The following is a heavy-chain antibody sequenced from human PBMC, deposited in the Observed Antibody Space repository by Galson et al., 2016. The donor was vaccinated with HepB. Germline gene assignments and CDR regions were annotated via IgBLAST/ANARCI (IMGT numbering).Heavy chain of an antibody. Sequence: CAISGDSVSSNSAVWNWIRQSPSRGLEWLGRSYYGSNWLSDYAASVRSRITVNADTPKNQFSLHLSSVTPDDTAAYYCARAGRRQVGTGDWFDSWGQGILVTVSS. V-gene: IGHV6-1*01. D-gene: IGHD1-1*01. CDR3: ARAGRRQVGTGDWFDS. J-gene: IGHJ5*01. CDR1: GDSVSSNSAV. CDR2: SYYGSNWLS.